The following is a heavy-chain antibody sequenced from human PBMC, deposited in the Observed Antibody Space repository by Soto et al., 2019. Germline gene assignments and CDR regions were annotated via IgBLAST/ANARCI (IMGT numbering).Heavy chain of an antibody. D-gene: IGHD6-13*01. CDR1: GYNFNSYW. CDR2: IFPSGSDT. CDR3: ARRVRSSWRHFDN. J-gene: IGHJ4*02. Sequence: RGESLKISCRGSGYNFNSYWIAWVRQMPGKGLEWMGIIFPSGSDTRYSPSFRGQVTISVDRSISTAYLQWNSPKASDSATYYCARRVRSSWRHFDNWGQGSLVTVSS. V-gene: IGHV5-51*01.